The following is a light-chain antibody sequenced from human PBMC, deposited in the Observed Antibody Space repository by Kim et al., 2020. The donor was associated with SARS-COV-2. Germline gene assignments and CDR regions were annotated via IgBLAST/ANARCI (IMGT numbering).Light chain of an antibody. CDR2: EDS. CDR3: QSYDSANHVI. J-gene: IGLJ2*01. CDR1: SGNIACNS. V-gene: IGLV6-57*03. Sequence: TRSVTCTPTSGNIACNSVQWYQQRPGSAPTTVIYEDSRRPSGVPARVSASIATSSNSASLTLSGLTAEDEADYYWQSYDSANHVIFGGGTQLTVL.